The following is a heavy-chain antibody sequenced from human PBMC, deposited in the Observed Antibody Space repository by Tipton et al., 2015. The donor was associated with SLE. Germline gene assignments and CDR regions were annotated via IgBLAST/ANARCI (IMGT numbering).Heavy chain of an antibody. Sequence: SGFSFSNYWMYWVRQAPGKGLVWVSRIYTDGSRTHYADSVRGRFTISRDNAKNTLHLQMNSLRAEDTAVYYCARRNSESGAFDMWGQGTLVTVSS. V-gene: IGHV3-74*01. CDR3: ARRNSESGAFDM. CDR2: IYTDGSRT. CDR1: GFSFSNYW. J-gene: IGHJ3*02. D-gene: IGHD3-10*01.